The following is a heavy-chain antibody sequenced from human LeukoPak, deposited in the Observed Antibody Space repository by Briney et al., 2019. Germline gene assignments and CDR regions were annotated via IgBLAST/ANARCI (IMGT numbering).Heavy chain of an antibody. CDR3: ASQRNRFSYYDSSGDDY. CDR1: GFTFSSYG. J-gene: IGHJ4*02. V-gene: IGHV3-30*02. D-gene: IGHD3-22*01. Sequence: GGSLRLSCAASGFTFSSYGMHWVRQAPGKGLEWVAVIWYDGSNKYYADSVKGRFTISRDNSKNTLYLQMNSLRAEDTAVYYCASQRNRFSYYDSSGDDYWGQGTLVTVSS. CDR2: IWYDGSNK.